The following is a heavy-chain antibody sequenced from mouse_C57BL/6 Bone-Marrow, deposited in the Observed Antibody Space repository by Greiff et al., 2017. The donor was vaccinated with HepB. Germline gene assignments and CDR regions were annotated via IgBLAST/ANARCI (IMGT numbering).Heavy chain of an antibody. CDR3: ARTDSSGYLHYFDY. Sequence: QVQLQESGPGLVAPSQSLSITCTVSGFSLTSYAISWVRQPPGKGLEWLGVIWTGGGTNYNSALKSRLSISKDNSKSQVFLKMNSLQTDDTARYYCARTDSSGYLHYFDYWGQGTTLTVSS. CDR2: IWTGGGT. J-gene: IGHJ2*01. D-gene: IGHD3-2*02. V-gene: IGHV2-9-1*01. CDR1: GFSLTSYA.